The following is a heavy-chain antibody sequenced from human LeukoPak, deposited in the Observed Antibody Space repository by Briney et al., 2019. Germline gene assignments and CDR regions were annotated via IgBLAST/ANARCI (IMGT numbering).Heavy chain of an antibody. Sequence: SETLSLTCTVADDSISSFYWGWIRQPPGKGLEWIAYIHSVGYSNYNPSLKSRVSMSIDTSKKQFSLKLTSVTATDTAAYYCARHITDSGSSFDLWSRGTLVTVSS. D-gene: IGHD3-10*01. CDR1: DDSISSFY. CDR2: IHSVGYS. CDR3: ARHITDSGSSFDL. J-gene: IGHJ2*01. V-gene: IGHV4-59*08.